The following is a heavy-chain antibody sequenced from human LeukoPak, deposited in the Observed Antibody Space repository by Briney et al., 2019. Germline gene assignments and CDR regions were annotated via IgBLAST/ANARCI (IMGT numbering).Heavy chain of an antibody. V-gene: IGHV3-33*01. CDR3: ARGTSIVGATPGEAGISQNDAFDI. Sequence: GGSLRLSCAASGFTFSSYGMHWVRQAPGKGLEWVAVIWYDGSNKYYADSVKGRFTISRDNSKNTLYLQMNSLRAEDTAVYYCARGTSIVGATPGEAGISQNDAFDIWGQGTMVTVSS. CDR2: IWYDGSNK. J-gene: IGHJ3*02. D-gene: IGHD1-26*01. CDR1: GFTFSSYG.